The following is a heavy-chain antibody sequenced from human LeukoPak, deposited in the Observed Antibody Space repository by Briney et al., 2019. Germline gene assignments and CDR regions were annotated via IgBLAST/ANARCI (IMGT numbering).Heavy chain of an antibody. V-gene: IGHV4-30-2*01. Sequence: SETLSLTCAVSGGSISSGGYSWSWIRQPPGKGLEWIGYIYHSGSTYYNPSLKSRVTISVDRSKNQFSLKLSSVTAADTAVYYCARTGYTWLVVPAARAPYGVDVWGQGTTVTVSS. J-gene: IGHJ6*02. CDR3: ARTGYTWLVVPAARAPYGVDV. D-gene: IGHD2-2*01. CDR1: GGSISSGGYS. CDR2: IYHSGST.